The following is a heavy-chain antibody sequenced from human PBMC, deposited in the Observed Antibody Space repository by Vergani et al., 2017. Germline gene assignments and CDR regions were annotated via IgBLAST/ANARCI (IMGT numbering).Heavy chain of an antibody. D-gene: IGHD6-6*01. CDR2: MSPNSGNT. CDR1: GYTFIHYD. J-gene: IGHJ4*02. CDR3: VGGSSSTFDF. V-gene: IGHV1-8*01. Sequence: QVQLVQPGAEVRKPGASVKVSCKASGYTFIHYDISWVRQASGQGLEWMGWMSPNSGNTGYAQKFQGRITMTMDTSISTAFMELSSLTSDDTAVYYCVGGSSSTFDFWGQGTLVTVSS.